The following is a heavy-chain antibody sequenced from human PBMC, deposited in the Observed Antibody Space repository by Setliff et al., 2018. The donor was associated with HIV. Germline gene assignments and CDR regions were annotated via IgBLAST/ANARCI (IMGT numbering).Heavy chain of an antibody. V-gene: IGHV1-69*04. CDR1: GGTSNTYA. Sequence: GPQVKVSCKASGGTSNTYAINWVRQAPGQGLEWMGQVITILDITSYAQKFQGRVTITADESTNTMYMELSGLRSDDTAVYYCAGPRGDEAFDIWGQGTMVTVSS. CDR2: VITILDIT. D-gene: IGHD3-10*01. CDR3: AGPRGDEAFDI. J-gene: IGHJ3*02.